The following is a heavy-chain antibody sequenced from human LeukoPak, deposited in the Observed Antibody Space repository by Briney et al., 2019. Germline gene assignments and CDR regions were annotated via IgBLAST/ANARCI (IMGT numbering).Heavy chain of an antibody. Sequence: GGSLRLSCSASVFSFSNAWMNWVRQAPGKGLEWVGRVQGKTDGGTTDYAAPVKGRFTISRDDSKNTLYLQMNSLKTEDTAVYYCTTDRSCSGGSCYFAADYWGQGTLVTVSS. D-gene: IGHD2-15*01. CDR3: TTDRSCSGGSCYFAADY. J-gene: IGHJ4*02. CDR1: VFSFSNAW. CDR2: VQGKTDGGTT. V-gene: IGHV3-15*01.